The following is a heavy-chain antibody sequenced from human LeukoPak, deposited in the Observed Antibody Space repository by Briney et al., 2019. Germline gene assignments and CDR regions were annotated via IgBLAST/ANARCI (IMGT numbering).Heavy chain of an antibody. CDR2: IHYSGST. CDR3: ARDPSSSSWAFDY. J-gene: IGHJ4*02. D-gene: IGHD6-13*01. Sequence: PSETLSLTCTVSGGSISSNSYYWDWIRQPPGKGLEWIGTIHYSGSTSYNPSLKSRVTISVDTSKNQFSLKLSSVTAADTAVYYCARDPSSSSWAFDYWGQGTLVAVSS. V-gene: IGHV4-39*07. CDR1: GGSISSNSYY.